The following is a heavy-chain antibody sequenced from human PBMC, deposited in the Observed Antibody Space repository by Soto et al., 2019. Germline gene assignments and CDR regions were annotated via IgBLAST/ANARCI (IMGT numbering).Heavy chain of an antibody. CDR1: GGTFSSYA. D-gene: IGHD3-22*01. Sequence: QVQLVQSGAEVKKPGSSVKVSCKASGGTFSSYAISWVRQAPGQGLEWVGGIIPIFGTANYAQKFQGRVTITADESTSTAYMELSSLRSEDTAVYYCARDRHYYDSSGYYYSGMDVWGQGTTVTVSS. V-gene: IGHV1-69*01. CDR2: IIPIFGTA. J-gene: IGHJ6*02. CDR3: ARDRHYYDSSGYYYSGMDV.